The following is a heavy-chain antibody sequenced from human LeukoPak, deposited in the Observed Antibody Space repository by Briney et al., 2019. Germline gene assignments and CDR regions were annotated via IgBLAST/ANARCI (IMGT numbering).Heavy chain of an antibody. Sequence: PSQTLSLTCTVSGGSISSGGYYWSWIRQPPGKGLEWIGYIYHSGSTYYNPSLKSRVTISVDRSKNQFSLKLSSVTAADTAVYYCARHQGIAAATFDYWGQGTLVTVSS. J-gene: IGHJ4*02. CDR2: IYHSGST. D-gene: IGHD6-13*01. V-gene: IGHV4-30-2*01. CDR3: ARHQGIAAATFDY. CDR1: GGSISSGGYY.